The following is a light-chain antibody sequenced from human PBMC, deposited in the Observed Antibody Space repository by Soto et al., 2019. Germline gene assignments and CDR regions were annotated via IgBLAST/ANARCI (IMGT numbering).Light chain of an antibody. Sequence: EIVMTQSPATLSVSPGERATLSCRASQSLNSNSLSWYQQKPGQAPRLLIYNSYNWASGIPDRFSGSGSGTDFTLTISRLEPEDFVVYHCQQYDGSPQTFGQGTKVDIK. CDR2: NSY. V-gene: IGKV3-20*01. CDR1: QSLNSNS. J-gene: IGKJ1*01. CDR3: QQYDGSPQT.